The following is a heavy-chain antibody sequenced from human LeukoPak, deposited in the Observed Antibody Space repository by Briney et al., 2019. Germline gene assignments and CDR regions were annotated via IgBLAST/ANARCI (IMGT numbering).Heavy chain of an antibody. J-gene: IGHJ5*02. Sequence: SETLSLTCTVSGGSISSSSYYWGWIRQPPGKGLVWIGSIYYSGSTYYNPSLKSRVTISVDTSKNQFSLKLSSVTAAGTAVYYCARVMVRGVPNWFDPWGQGTLVTVSS. V-gene: IGHV4-39*01. CDR2: IYYSGST. D-gene: IGHD3-10*01. CDR3: ARVMVRGVPNWFDP. CDR1: GGSISSSSYY.